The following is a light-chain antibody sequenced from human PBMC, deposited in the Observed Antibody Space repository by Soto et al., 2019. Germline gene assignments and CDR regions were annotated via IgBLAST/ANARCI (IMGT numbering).Light chain of an antibody. V-gene: IGKV1-39*01. CDR2: AAS. CDR3: QQSYSTPWT. Sequence: DIQMTQSPSSLSVSVGDRVTITCRASQRISSYLDWYQQKPGKAPNLLIYAASSLQSGVPSRFSGSGSGTDFTLTISSLQPEDCATYYCQQSYSTPWTFGQGTKVEIK. J-gene: IGKJ1*01. CDR1: QRISSY.